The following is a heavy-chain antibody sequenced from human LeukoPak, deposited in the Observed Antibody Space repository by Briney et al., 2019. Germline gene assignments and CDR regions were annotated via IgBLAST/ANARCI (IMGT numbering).Heavy chain of an antibody. D-gene: IGHD2/OR15-2a*01. CDR2: ITLDGGST. V-gene: IGHV3-43D*03. CDR3: AKDRAARGRGNYFYMDV. CDR1: GFTFDDYA. Sequence: GGSLRLSCAASGFTFDDYAMHWVCQASGKGLEWVSHITLDGGSTHYADSVEGRFTISRDNRENSLYLQMNSLSPEDTALYYCAKDRAARGRGNYFYMDVWGKGTTVTVSS. J-gene: IGHJ6*03.